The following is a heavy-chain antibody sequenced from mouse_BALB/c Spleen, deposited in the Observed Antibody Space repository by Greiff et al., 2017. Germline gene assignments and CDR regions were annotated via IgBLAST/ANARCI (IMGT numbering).Heavy chain of an antibody. CDR3: ARGYDYAMDY. V-gene: IGHV5-6-5*01. Sequence: EVHLVESGGGLVKPGGSLKLSCAASGFTFSSYAMSWVRQTPEKRLEWVASISSGGSTYYPDSVKGRFTISRDNARNILYLQMSSLRSEDTAMYYCARGYDYAMDYWGQGTSVTVSS. D-gene: IGHD2-14*01. CDR1: GFTFSSYA. CDR2: ISSGGST. J-gene: IGHJ4*01.